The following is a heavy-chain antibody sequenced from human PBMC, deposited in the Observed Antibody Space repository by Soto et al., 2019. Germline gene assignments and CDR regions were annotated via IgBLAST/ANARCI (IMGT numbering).Heavy chain of an antibody. CDR2: ISSSSSYT. V-gene: IGHV3-11*06. D-gene: IGHD4-17*01. Sequence: GGSLRLSCAASGFTFSDYYMSWIRQAPGKGLEWVSYISSSSSYTNYADSVEGRFTISRDNAKNSLYLQMNSLRAEDTAVYYCARVRGVTTGLGMDVWGQGTTVTVSS. CDR1: GFTFSDYY. CDR3: ARVRGVTTGLGMDV. J-gene: IGHJ6*02.